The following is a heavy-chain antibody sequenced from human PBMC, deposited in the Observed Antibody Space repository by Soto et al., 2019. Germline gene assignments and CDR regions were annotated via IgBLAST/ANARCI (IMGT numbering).Heavy chain of an antibody. J-gene: IGHJ4*02. V-gene: IGHV2-5*02. CDR2: IYWDDDK. CDR3: AHRPQSGGYYYSWGLDH. D-gene: IGHD3-22*01. Sequence: SCPTLVNHTPALTLTCTFSGFSLSTSGVGVGWIRQPPGKALEWLALIYWDDDKSYSPSLKSRTTNTKDTTKNQVVLTMTNMDPVDTATYYCAHRPQSGGYYYSWGLDHWGQGTLVTVSS. CDR1: GFSLSTSGVG.